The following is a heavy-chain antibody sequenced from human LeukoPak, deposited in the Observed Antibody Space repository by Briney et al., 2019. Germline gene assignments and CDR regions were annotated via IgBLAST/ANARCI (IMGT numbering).Heavy chain of an antibody. J-gene: IGHJ4*02. Sequence: SVKVSCKASGGTFSSYAISWVRQAPGQGLEWMGGIIPIFGTANYAQKFQGRVTITADESTSTAYMGLSSLRSEDTAVYYCARILVEGQWLVPVDYWGQGTLVTVSS. V-gene: IGHV1-69*01. D-gene: IGHD6-19*01. CDR1: GGTFSSYA. CDR3: ARILVEGQWLVPVDY. CDR2: IIPIFGTA.